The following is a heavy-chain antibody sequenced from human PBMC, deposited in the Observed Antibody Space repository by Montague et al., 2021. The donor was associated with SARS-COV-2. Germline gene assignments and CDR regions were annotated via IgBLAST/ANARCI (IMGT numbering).Heavy chain of an antibody. CDR3: ARGFDY. J-gene: IGHJ4*02. CDR2: IYYSGCT. CDR1: GGSISSYY. Sequence: SETLSLTCTVSGGSISSYYWSWIRQPPGKGLEWIGYIYYSGCTNYNPSLKSRVTISVDTSKNQFSLKLSSVTAADTAVYYCARGFDYWGQGTLVTVSS. V-gene: IGHV4-59*08.